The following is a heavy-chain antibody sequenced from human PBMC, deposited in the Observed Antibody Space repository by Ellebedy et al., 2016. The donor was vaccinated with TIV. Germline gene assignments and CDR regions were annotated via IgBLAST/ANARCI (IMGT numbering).Heavy chain of an antibody. V-gene: IGHV6-1*01. CDR3: ARDKGVVVTAIPEGDAFDI. Sequence: SQTLSLTCAISGDSVSSNSAAWNWIRQSPSRGLEWLGRTYYRSKWYNDYAVSVKSRITINPDTSKNQFSLQLNSVTPEDTAVYYCARDKGVVVTAIPEGDAFDIWGQGTMVTVSS. CDR2: TYYRSKWYN. J-gene: IGHJ3*02. CDR1: GDSVSSNSAA. D-gene: IGHD2-21*02.